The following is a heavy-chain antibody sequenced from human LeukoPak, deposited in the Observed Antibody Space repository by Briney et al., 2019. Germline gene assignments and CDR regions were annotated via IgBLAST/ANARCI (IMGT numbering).Heavy chain of an antibody. CDR1: GGTFSSYA. D-gene: IGHD5-12*01. V-gene: IGHV1-69*05. CDR3: ASSATPQWLPTM. J-gene: IGHJ4*02. CDR2: IIPIFGTA. Sequence: SVKVSCKASGGTFSSYAFSWVRQAPGQGLEWMGRIIPIFGTANYAQKFQGRVTITTDESTSTAYMELSSLRSEDTAVYYCASSATPQWLPTMWGQGTLVTVSS.